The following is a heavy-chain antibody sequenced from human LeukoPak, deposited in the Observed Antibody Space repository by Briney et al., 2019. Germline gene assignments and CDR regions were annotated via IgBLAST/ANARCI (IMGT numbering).Heavy chain of an antibody. CDR3: TRPRTTGTSFYYYYHGMDV. CDR1: GFTFGDYA. Sequence: GGSLRLPCTASGFTFGDYAMSWVRQAPGKGLEWVGFIRSKAYGGTTEYAASVKGRFTISRDDSKSIAYLQMNSLKTEDTAVYYCTRPRTTGTSFYYYYHGMDVWGKGTTVTVSS. D-gene: IGHD1-1*01. CDR2: IRSKAYGGTT. V-gene: IGHV3-49*04. J-gene: IGHJ6*04.